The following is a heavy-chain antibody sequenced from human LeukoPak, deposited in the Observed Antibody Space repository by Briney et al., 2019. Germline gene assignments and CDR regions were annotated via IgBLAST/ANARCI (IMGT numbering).Heavy chain of an antibody. CDR2: ISYDGSYK. V-gene: IGHV3-30-3*01. CDR3: ARVGMITFGGVIVLPDY. D-gene: IGHD3-16*02. CDR1: GFTFSSYA. Sequence: PGGSLRLSCAASGFTFSSYAMHWVRQAPGKGLEWVAVISYDGSYKYYADSVKGRFTISRDNSKNTLYLQMNSLRAEDTAVYYCARVGMITFGGVIVLPDYWGQGTLVTVSS. J-gene: IGHJ4*02.